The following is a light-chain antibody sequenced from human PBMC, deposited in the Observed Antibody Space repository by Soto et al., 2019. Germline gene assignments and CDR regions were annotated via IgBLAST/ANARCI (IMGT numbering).Light chain of an antibody. CDR2: DVS. CDR1: SSVVDAYNY. V-gene: IGLV2-11*01. Sequence: QSVLTQPRSVSGSPGQSVTVSCTGISSVVDAYNYVSWYQHHPGKAPKLVIYDVSQRPSGVPDRFSGSKSANTAALTISGLQAEDEADYYCCEDADTYVIFGGGTKLTVL. CDR3: CEDADTYVI. J-gene: IGLJ2*01.